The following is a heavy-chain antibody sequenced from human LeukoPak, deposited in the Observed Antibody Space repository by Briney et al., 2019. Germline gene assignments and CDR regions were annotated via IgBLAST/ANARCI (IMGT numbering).Heavy chain of an antibody. CDR3: ARGGTGYYNFDY. CDR2: MSYSGSS. Sequence: SETLSLTCTVSGGSISSYYWSWIRQPPGKGLEWIGYMSYSGSSSYNPSLKSRVTISVDTSKNHFSLKLSSVTAADTAVYYCARGGTGYYNFDYWGQGTLVTVSS. V-gene: IGHV4-59*01. CDR1: GGSISSYY. D-gene: IGHD3/OR15-3a*01. J-gene: IGHJ4*02.